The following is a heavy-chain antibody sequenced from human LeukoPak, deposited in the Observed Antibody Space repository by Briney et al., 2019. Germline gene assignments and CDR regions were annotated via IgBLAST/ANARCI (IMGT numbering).Heavy chain of an antibody. J-gene: IGHJ4*02. V-gene: IGHV4-61*02. CDR2: IYTSGST. D-gene: IGHD2-15*01. CDR1: GGSISSGSYY. Sequence: SQTLSLTCTVSGGSISSGSYYWSWIRQPAGKGLEWIGRIYTSGSTNYNPSLKSRVTISVDTSKNQFSLKLSSVTAAHTAVYYCARAQCCPGTPDYWGQGTLVTVSS. CDR3: ARAQCCPGTPDY.